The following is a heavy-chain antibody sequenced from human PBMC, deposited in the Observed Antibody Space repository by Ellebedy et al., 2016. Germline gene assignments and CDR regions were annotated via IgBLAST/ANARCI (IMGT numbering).Heavy chain of an antibody. CDR3: ARVLTRGPAAIAGWFDP. Sequence: ASVKVSCXASGYTFTSYAVHWVRQAPGQRLECMGWINAGNGNTKYSQKFQGRVTITRDTSASTAYMELSSLRSEDTAVYYCARVLTRGPAAIAGWFDPWGQGTLVTVSS. D-gene: IGHD2-2*01. V-gene: IGHV1-3*01. CDR2: INAGNGNT. J-gene: IGHJ5*02. CDR1: GYTFTSYA.